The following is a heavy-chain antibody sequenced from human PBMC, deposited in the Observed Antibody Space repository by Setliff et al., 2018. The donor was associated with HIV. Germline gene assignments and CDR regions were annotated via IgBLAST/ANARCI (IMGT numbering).Heavy chain of an antibody. CDR3: ARAEMATIVAFDI. V-gene: IGHV4-39*07. CDR2: LFYTGST. D-gene: IGHD5-12*01. Sequence: SETLSLTCAVSGDSITSRNYHWDWVRQPPGKGLEWIGSLFYTGSTSCNPSLKGRVTISGDTSKNQFFLNLTSVTAADTAVYYCARAEMATIVAFDIWGQGTMVTVSS. J-gene: IGHJ3*02. CDR1: GDSITSRNYH.